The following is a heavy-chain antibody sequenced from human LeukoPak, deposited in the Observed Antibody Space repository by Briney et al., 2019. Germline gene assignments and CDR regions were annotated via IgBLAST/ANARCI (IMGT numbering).Heavy chain of an antibody. CDR1: GGSISTSNYY. D-gene: IGHD3-22*01. Sequence: ASETLSLTCTVSGGSISTSNYYWGWIRQPPGKGLEWIGNIFYSGSTYYSPSLRSRVTISVDTSKNQFSLKLSSVTAADTAVYYCARAMDYYDSSGYLEGAFDIWGQGTMVTVSS. V-gene: IGHV4-39*07. J-gene: IGHJ3*02. CDR2: IFYSGST. CDR3: ARAMDYYDSSGYLEGAFDI.